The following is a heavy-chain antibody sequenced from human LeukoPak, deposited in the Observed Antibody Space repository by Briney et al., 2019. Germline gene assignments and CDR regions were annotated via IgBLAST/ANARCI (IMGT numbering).Heavy chain of an antibody. J-gene: IGHJ4*02. CDR1: GFTFSSYA. CDR3: EGSSGWYRDFDY. D-gene: IGHD6-19*01. CDR2: ISGSGGST. V-gene: IGHV3-23*01. Sequence: PGGSLRLSCAASGFTFSSYAMSWVRQAPGKGLEWVSAISGSGGSTYYADSVKGRFTSSRDNSKNTLYLQMNSLRAEDTAVYYCEGSSGWYRDFDYWGQGTLVTVSS.